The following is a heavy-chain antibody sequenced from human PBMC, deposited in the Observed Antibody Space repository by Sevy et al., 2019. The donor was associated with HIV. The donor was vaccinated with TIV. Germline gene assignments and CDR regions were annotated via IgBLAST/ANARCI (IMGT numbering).Heavy chain of an antibody. V-gene: IGHV4-61*02. D-gene: IGHD3-10*01. CDR1: GDSISSGN. CDR3: ARDGIRRDYYHGMDV. J-gene: IGHJ6*02. Sequence: SETLSLTCTVSGDSISSGNQRWSWIRQPAGKGLEWIGRVYSSGRTMDNSSLKSRVTMSVDTSKNQFSLMLSSLIAADTAIYYCARDGIRRDYYHGMDVWGQGTTVTVSS. CDR2: VYSSGRT.